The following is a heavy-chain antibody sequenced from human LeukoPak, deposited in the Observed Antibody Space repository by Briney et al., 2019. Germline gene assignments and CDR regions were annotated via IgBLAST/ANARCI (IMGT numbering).Heavy chain of an antibody. Sequence: GASLKISCKGSGYSFTSYWIGWVRQMPGKGLEWMGIIYPGDSDTRYSPSFQGQVTISADKSISTAYLQWSSLKASDTAMYYCARHTYYYDSSGYYVAWFDPWGQGTLVTVSS. J-gene: IGHJ5*02. CDR2: IYPGDSDT. V-gene: IGHV5-51*01. CDR1: GYSFTSYW. CDR3: ARHTYYYDSSGYYVAWFDP. D-gene: IGHD3-22*01.